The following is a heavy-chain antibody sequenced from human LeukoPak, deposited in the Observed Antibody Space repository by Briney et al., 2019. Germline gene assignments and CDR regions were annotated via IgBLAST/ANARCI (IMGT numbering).Heavy chain of an antibody. D-gene: IGHD3-9*01. CDR3: AKLAGYDILTGSPGGWFDP. CDR1: GFNFNNYG. CDR2: ISGSGGST. V-gene: IGHV3-23*01. Sequence: PGGSLRLSWAASGFNFNNYGLIWVRQAPGKGLGWVSAISGSGGSTYYADSVKGRFTTSRDNSKNTLYLKMNGLRAEDTVVYYCAKLAGYDILTGSPGGWFDPWGQGTLVTVSS. J-gene: IGHJ5*02.